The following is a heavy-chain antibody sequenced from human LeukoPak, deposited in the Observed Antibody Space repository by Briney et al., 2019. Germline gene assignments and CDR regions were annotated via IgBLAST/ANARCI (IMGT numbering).Heavy chain of an antibody. CDR2: IYYSGST. D-gene: IGHD2-15*01. J-gene: IGHJ5*02. CDR3: ARGGDCSGGSCYGWFDP. CDR1: GVSISSYY. Sequence: SETLSLTCTVSGVSISSYYWSWIRQPPGKGLEWIGYIYYSGSTDHNPSLKSRVTISVDTSKNQFSLKLSSVTAADTAVYYCARGGDCSGGSCYGWFDPWGQGTLVTVSS. V-gene: IGHV4-59*01.